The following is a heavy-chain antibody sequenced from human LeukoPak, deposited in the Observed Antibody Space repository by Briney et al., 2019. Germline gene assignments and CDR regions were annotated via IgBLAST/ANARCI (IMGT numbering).Heavy chain of an antibody. CDR1: GFIFSDYY. CDR3: ARGRVAAAGTKWYFDL. Sequence: GGSLRLSCVASGFIFSDYYMTWVRQAPGKGLEWVSYISYTRSTIYYADSVKGRFTISRDNAQNSLSLQMNSLTVEDAAVYCCARGRVAAAGTKWYFDLWGRGSLVTVSS. J-gene: IGHJ2*01. V-gene: IGHV3-11*01. D-gene: IGHD6-13*01. CDR2: ISYTRSTI.